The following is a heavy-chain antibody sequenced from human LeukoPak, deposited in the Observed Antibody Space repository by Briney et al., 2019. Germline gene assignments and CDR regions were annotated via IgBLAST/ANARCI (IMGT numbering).Heavy chain of an antibody. CDR1: GGSISSYY. V-gene: IGHV4-59*12. CDR2: IYYSGST. D-gene: IGHD3-22*01. CDR3: ARDRAALKYYYDSSGPRSV. Sequence: PSETLSLTCTVSGGSISSYYWSWIRQPPGKGLEWIGYIYYSGSTYYNPSLKSRVTISVDTSKNQFSLKLSSVTAADTAVYYCARDRAALKYYYDSSGPRSVWGQGTLVTVSS. J-gene: IGHJ4*02.